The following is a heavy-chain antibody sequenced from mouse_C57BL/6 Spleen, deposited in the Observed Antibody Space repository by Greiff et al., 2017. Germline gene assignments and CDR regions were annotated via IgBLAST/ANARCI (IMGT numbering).Heavy chain of an antibody. Sequence: EVKLVESGGGLVKPGGSLKLSCAASGFTFSSYAMSWVRQTPEKRLEWVATISDGGSYTYYPDNVKGRFTISRDNAKNNLYLQMSHLKSEDTAMYYCARDKGGVYAMDYWGQGTSVTVSS. V-gene: IGHV5-4*01. CDR3: ARDKGGVYAMDY. CDR2: ISDGGSYT. CDR1: GFTFSSYA. J-gene: IGHJ4*01.